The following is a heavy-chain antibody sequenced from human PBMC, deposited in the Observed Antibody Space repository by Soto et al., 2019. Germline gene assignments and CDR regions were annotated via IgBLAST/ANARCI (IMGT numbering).Heavy chain of an antibody. J-gene: IGHJ4*02. CDR2: IIPLFDAT. D-gene: IGHD6-19*01. Sequence: QVQLVQSGAEVRKPGSSVKVSCKASGGTVTTYDISWVRQAPGQGLEWMGGIIPLFDATKYAQKFQGRVTITADKSTGTANMELSSLRSEYTAMYYCARDRSSSWYKVTCYFDSWGQGTLVTVSS. CDR3: ARDRSSSWYKVTCYFDS. V-gene: IGHV1-69*06. CDR1: GGTVTTYD.